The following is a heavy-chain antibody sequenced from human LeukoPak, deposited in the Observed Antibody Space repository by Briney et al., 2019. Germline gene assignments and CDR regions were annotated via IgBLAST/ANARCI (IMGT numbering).Heavy chain of an antibody. J-gene: IGHJ4*02. D-gene: IGHD4-17*01. CDR3: ASHYGDHYYFDY. Sequence: SVKVSCKASGGTFSSYAISWVRQAPGQGLEWMGGIIPIFGTANYAQKFQGRVTITADESTSTAYMELSSLRPEDTAVYYCASHYGDHYYFDYWGQGTLVTVSS. V-gene: IGHV1-69*13. CDR1: GGTFSSYA. CDR2: IIPIFGTA.